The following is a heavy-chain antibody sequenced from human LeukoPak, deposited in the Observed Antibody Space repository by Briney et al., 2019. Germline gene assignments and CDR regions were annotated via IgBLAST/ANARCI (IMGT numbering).Heavy chain of an antibody. CDR3: ARGGHYYDSSDPPRN. V-gene: IGHV1-69*01. CDR1: GGTFSSYA. D-gene: IGHD3-22*01. Sequence: ASVKVSCKASGGTFSSYAISWVRQAPGQGLEWMGGIIPIFGTANYAQKFQGRVTITADESTSTAYMELSSLRSEDTAVYYCARGGHYYDSSDPPRNWGQGTLVTVSS. J-gene: IGHJ4*02. CDR2: IIPIFGTA.